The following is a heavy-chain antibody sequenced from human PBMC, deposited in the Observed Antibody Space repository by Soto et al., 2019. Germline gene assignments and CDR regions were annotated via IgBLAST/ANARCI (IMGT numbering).Heavy chain of an antibody. Sequence: SEPLSLTCAVSGGSFSDYFWTWIRQPPGKGLEWIGEINHSGSTNFNPSLKSRVAISADTSRNQFSLRVTSVTAADTAVYYCAGRELASSSCNYYYYDVDGWGQGTTVSV. J-gene: IGHJ6*01. D-gene: IGHD6-6*01. CDR3: AGRELASSSCNYYYYDVDG. V-gene: IGHV4-34*01. CDR1: GGSFSDYF. CDR2: INHSGST.